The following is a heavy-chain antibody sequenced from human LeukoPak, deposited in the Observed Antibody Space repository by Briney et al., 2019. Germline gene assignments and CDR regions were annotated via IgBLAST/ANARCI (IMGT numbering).Heavy chain of an antibody. D-gene: IGHD5-18*01. V-gene: IGHV3-66*02. CDR2: IYSGGST. J-gene: IGHJ4*02. CDR3: ARGGGYSDGFDY. Sequence: GGSLRLSCTASGLTVSSNYMSWVRQAPGKGLEWVPVIYSGGSTYYADSVKGRFTISRDNSKNTLYLQMNSLRAEDTAVYYCARGGGYSDGFDYWGQGTLVTVSS. CDR1: GLTVSSNY.